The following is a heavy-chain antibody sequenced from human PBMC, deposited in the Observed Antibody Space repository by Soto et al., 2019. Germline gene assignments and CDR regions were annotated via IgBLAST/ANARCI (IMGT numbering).Heavy chain of an antibody. CDR2: MNPNSGNT. CDR1: GYTFTSYD. Sequence: ASVKVSCKASGYTFTSYDINWVRQATGQGLEWMGWMNPNSGNTGYAQKFQGRVTMTRNTSISTAYMELSSLRSEDTAVYYCARAFSSTSNYYYYYYMDVWGKGTTVTVSS. J-gene: IGHJ6*03. V-gene: IGHV1-8*01. D-gene: IGHD2-2*01. CDR3: ARAFSSTSNYYYYYYMDV.